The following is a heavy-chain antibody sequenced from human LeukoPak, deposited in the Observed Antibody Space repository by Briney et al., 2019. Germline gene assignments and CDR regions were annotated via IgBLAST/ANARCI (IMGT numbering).Heavy chain of an antibody. D-gene: IGHD3-22*01. V-gene: IGHV3-21*01. CDR1: GFTFSSYS. CDR3: ASDPLDYDSSGYDN. Sequence: GGSLRLSCAASGFTFSSYSMNWVRQAPGKGLEWVSSISSSSSYIYYADSVKGRFTISRDNAKNSLYLQMNSLRAEDTAVYYCASDPLDYDSSGYDNWGQGTRVTVSS. CDR2: ISSSSSYI. J-gene: IGHJ4*02.